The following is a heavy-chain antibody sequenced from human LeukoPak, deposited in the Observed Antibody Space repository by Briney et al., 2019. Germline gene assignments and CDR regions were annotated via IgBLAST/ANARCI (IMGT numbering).Heavy chain of an antibody. D-gene: IGHD6-6*01. Sequence: ASVKVSCKAAGYTFTAYYIHWVRQAPGQGLEWMGWINPKSGGTNSAQKFQGRVTITRDSSISTAYMDITTLTSDDTAVYHCARVGSITARKNYFDYWGQGTLVTVSS. CDR2: INPKSGGT. CDR3: ARVGSITARKNYFDY. V-gene: IGHV1-2*02. J-gene: IGHJ4*02. CDR1: GYTFTAYY.